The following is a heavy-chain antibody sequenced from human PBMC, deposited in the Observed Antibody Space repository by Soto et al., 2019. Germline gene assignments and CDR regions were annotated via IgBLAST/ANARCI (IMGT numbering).Heavy chain of an antibody. D-gene: IGHD3-10*01. V-gene: IGHV6-1*01. CDR3: AREGLLWFGELLFSPWRAPYGMDV. Sequence: SQTLSLTCAISGDSVSSNSAAWNWIRQSPSRGLEWLGRTYYRSKWYNDYAVSVKSRITINPDTSKNQFSLQLNSVTPEDTAVYYCAREGLLWFGELLFSPWRAPYGMDVWGQGTTVTVSS. J-gene: IGHJ6*02. CDR1: GDSVSSNSAA. CDR2: TYYRSKWYN.